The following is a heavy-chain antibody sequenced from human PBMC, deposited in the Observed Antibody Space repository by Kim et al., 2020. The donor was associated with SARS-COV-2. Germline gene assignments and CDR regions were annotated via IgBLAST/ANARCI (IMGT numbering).Heavy chain of an antibody. CDR2: ISSSSSYI. D-gene: IGHD3-10*01. Sequence: GGSLRLSCAASGFTFSDYYMSWIRQAPGKGLEWVSYISSSSSYINYADSVKGRFTISRDNAKNSLYLQMNSLRAEDTAVYYCARENEEMVRGVIISPGYYYYGMDVWGQGTTVTVSS. CDR1: GFTFSDYY. V-gene: IGHV3-11*06. J-gene: IGHJ6*02. CDR3: ARENEEMVRGVIISPGYYYYGMDV.